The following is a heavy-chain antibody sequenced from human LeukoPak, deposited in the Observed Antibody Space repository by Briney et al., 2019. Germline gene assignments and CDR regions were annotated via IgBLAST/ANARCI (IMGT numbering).Heavy chain of an antibody. J-gene: IGHJ4*02. CDR1: GFTFSSYA. CDR3: ANNWNLDY. CDR2: ISGGGGST. D-gene: IGHD1-1*01. Sequence: GGSLRLSCAASGFTFSSYAMSWVRQAPGKGLEWVSVISGGGGSTYYADSVKDRFTISRDTSKNTLYLQMNSLRAEDTAVYYCANNWNLDYWGQGTLVTVFS. V-gene: IGHV3-23*01.